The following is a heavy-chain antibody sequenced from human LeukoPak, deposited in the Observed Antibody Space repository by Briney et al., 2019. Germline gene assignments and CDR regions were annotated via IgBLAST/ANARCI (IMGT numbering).Heavy chain of an antibody. J-gene: IGHJ6*03. D-gene: IGHD5-12*01. V-gene: IGHV3-66*01. CDR2: IHGDGRT. Sequence: GGSLRLSCAASGFTVSNYYMSWVRQAPGKGLEWVSLIHGDGRTYYADSVKGRFTISRDNSKNTLYLQMNSLRAEDTAVYYCAREIGPYSGYDDDRDYYYHYYMDVWGKGTTVTVSS. CDR1: GFTVSNYY. CDR3: AREIGPYSGYDDDRDYYYHYYMDV.